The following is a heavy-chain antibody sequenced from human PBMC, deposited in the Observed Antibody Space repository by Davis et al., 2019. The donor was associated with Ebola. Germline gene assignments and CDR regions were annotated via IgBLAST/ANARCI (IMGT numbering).Heavy chain of an antibody. CDR2: VYWDDDK. D-gene: IGHD4-17*01. CDR1: GFSLSTTGLG. J-gene: IGHJ5*02. V-gene: IGHV2-5*02. CDR3: AHKAYGSLSNWFGP. Sequence: SGPTLVKPTQTLTLTCSFSGFSLSTTGLGVGWFRQSPGEALEWHALVYWDDDKRYSPSLRSRLTITKDTSKNQVVLSMTNMDPVDTATYYCAHKAYGSLSNWFGPWGQGTLVTVSS.